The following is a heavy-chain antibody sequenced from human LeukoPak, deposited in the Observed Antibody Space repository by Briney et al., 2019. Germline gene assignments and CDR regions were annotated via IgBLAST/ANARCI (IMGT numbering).Heavy chain of an antibody. J-gene: IGHJ5*02. V-gene: IGHV1-2*02. D-gene: IGHD3-10*01. CDR1: GYTFTGYY. CDR2: INPNIGGT. Sequence: ASVKVSCKASGYTFTGYYIHWVRQAPGQGLECMGWINPNIGGTNYAQKFQGRVTMTRDTSISTAYMELSRLRSNDTAVYYCARGGSGSYFSWLDPWGQGTLVTVSS. CDR3: ARGGSGSYFSWLDP.